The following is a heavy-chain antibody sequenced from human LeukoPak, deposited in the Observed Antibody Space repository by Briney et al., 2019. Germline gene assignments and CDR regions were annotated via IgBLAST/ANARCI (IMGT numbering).Heavy chain of an antibody. CDR2: IYYSGST. CDR1: GGSIISSSYY. D-gene: IGHD5-24*01. J-gene: IGHJ4*02. Sequence: PSETLSLSCTVSGGSIISSSYYWGWIRQPPGKGLEWIGSIYYSGSTYYNPSLKSRVTISVDTSKNQFSLKLSSVTAAGTAVYYCASGLQSRDGYNYVGVGDYWGQGTLVTVSS. CDR3: ASGLQSRDGYNYVGVGDY. V-gene: IGHV4-39*01.